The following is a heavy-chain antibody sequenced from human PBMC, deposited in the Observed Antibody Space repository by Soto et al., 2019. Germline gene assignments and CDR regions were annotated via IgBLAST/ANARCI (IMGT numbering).Heavy chain of an antibody. V-gene: IGHV4-31*03. J-gene: IGHJ6*02. CDR1: GGSISSGGYY. CDR2: IYYSGST. Sequence: SETLSLTCTVSGGSISSGGYYWSWIRQHPGKGLEWIGYIYYSGSTYYNPSLKSRVTISVDTSKNQFSLKLSSVTAADTAVYYCARDHPHYYDSSGYYYYGMDAWGQGTTVTVSS. CDR3: ARDHPHYYDSSGYYYYGMDA. D-gene: IGHD3-22*01.